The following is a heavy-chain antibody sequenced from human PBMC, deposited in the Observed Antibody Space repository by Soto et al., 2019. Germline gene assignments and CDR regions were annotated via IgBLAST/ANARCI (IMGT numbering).Heavy chain of an antibody. D-gene: IGHD3-3*01. J-gene: IGHJ6*02. CDR2: IYYSGST. CDR1: GGSISSGGYY. CDR3: AREAISADYYYYGMDV. Sequence: QVQLQESGPGLVKPSQTLSLTCTVSGGSISSGGYYWSWIRQHPGKGLEWIGYIYYSGSTYYNPSLKSRVTISVDTSKNQFSLKLSSVTAADTAVYYCAREAISADYYYYGMDVWGQGTTVTVSS. V-gene: IGHV4-31*03.